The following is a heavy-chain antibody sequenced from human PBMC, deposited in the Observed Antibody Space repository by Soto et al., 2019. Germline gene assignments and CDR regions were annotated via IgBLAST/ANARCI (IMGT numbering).Heavy chain of an antibody. CDR1: GFTFSNYG. J-gene: IGHJ4*02. CDR3: ARYLGSTSYYFDY. Sequence: QVQLVESGGGVVQPGRSLRISCITSGFTFSNYGMHWVRQAPGKGLEWVEVIWYDGSKKYYADFVKGRFTISRDDSKNTLYLQMNSLRAEDTAVYSCARYLGSTSYYFDYWGLGTLVIVSS. CDR2: IWYDGSKK. D-gene: IGHD1-1*01. V-gene: IGHV3-33*01.